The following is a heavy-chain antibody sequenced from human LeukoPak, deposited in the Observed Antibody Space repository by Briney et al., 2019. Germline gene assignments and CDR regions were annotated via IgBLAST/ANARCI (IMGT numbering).Heavy chain of an antibody. D-gene: IGHD5-18*01. CDR1: GFTFTDYA. V-gene: IGHV3-64D*06. Sequence: GGPLRLSCSASGFTFTDYAMHWVRQAAGKGLEYVSTISIDGRSKYYADSVKGRFTISRDNSKNTLSPQMSSLRTDDTAIYYCVKDQEYSYDYWGQGTLVTVSS. CDR3: VKDQEYSYDY. J-gene: IGHJ4*02. CDR2: ISIDGRSK.